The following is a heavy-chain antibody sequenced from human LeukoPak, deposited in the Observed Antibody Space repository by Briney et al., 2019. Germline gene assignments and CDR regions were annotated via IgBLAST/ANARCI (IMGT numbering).Heavy chain of an antibody. Sequence: SETLSLTCVVSGYSISSGYYWGWIRQPPGKGLEWIGTIYHSGSTSYNPSLKNRVTISVDTSKNQFSLKLSSVTAADTAVYYCARSGPGYCSSTSCRPFDYWGQGTLVTVSS. D-gene: IGHD2-2*01. CDR3: ARSGPGYCSSTSCRPFDY. J-gene: IGHJ4*02. CDR1: GYSISSGYY. CDR2: IYHSGST. V-gene: IGHV4-38-2*01.